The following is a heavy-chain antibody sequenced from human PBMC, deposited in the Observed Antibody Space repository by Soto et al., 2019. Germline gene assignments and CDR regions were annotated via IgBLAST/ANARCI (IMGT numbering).Heavy chain of an antibody. Sequence: SETLSLTCAVSGGSISSSYWSWIRQPPGKGLEYIGYIYYRGSTNYNPSLKSRVTISVDTSKNQFSLKLSSVTAADTAVYYCARDKVDIVATIVNYYGMDVWGQGTTVTVSS. CDR2: IYYRGST. V-gene: IGHV4-59*01. D-gene: IGHD5-12*01. CDR1: GGSISSSY. CDR3: ARDKVDIVATIVNYYGMDV. J-gene: IGHJ6*02.